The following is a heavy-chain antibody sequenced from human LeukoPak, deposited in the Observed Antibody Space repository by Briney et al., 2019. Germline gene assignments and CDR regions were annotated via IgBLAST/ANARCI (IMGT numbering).Heavy chain of an antibody. Sequence: QTGGSLRLSCAAAGFTFSSYWMSWVRQAPGKGLEWVANIKEDGSEKYYVDSVKGRFTISRDNAKNSLFLQMNSLRAEDTAVYYCARDGLLWFEDSRTDFWGQGTLVTVSS. D-gene: IGHD3-10*01. J-gene: IGHJ4*02. CDR2: IKEDGSEK. CDR3: ARDGLLWFEDSRTDF. CDR1: GFTFSSYW. V-gene: IGHV3-7*01.